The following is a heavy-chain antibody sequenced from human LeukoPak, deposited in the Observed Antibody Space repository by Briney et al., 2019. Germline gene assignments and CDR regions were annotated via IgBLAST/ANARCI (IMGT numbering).Heavy chain of an antibody. CDR2: ISYDGSNK. CDR1: GFTFSSYG. V-gene: IGHV3-30*18. D-gene: IGHD2-21*01. Sequence: GGSLRLSCAASGFTFSSYGMHWVRQAPGKGLEWVAVISYDGSNKYYADSVKGRFTISRDNSKNTLYLQMNSLRAEDTAVYYCAKDRRLRPWASVRNEGAFDIWGHGTMVTVSS. J-gene: IGHJ3*02. CDR3: AKDRRLRPWASVRNEGAFDI.